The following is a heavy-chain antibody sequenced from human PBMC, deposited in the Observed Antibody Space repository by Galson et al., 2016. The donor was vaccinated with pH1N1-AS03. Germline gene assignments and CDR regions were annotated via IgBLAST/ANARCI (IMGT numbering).Heavy chain of an antibody. CDR3: ARDPRGPCSSASCPTTYYFGMDV. CDR2: INPNNGVT. CDR1: GYIFTGFY. Sequence: GYIFTGFYVHWVRQAPGQGLEWMGWINPNNGVTNYAQKFQAWVTMTGDTSISTAYMELYGLKTDETAVYYCARDPRGPCSSASCPTTYYFGMDVWGEGTTVIVSS. J-gene: IGHJ6*04. V-gene: IGHV1-2*04. D-gene: IGHD1-26*01.